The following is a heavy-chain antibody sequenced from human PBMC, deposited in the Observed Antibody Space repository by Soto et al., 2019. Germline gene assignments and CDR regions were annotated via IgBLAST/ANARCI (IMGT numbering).Heavy chain of an antibody. CDR3: ARCDFGDYVPPRDH. D-gene: IGHD4-17*01. Sequence: QVHRMQSGAEVKSPGASVRVSCKASGYTFSSYGVSWVRQAPGQGLEVMGWISVYNGHTNYAQKFQGRVTMTTDTSTSTAYMELRSMRSADTAVYFCARCDFGDYVPPRDHWGQGTLVTVSA. V-gene: IGHV1-18*01. CDR2: ISVYNGHT. CDR1: GYTFSSYG. J-gene: IGHJ4*02.